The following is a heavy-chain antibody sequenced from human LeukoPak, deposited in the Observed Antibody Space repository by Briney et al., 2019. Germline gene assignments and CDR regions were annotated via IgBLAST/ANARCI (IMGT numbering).Heavy chain of an antibody. D-gene: IGHD2-15*01. CDR3: ARGGIVVVAYYFDY. V-gene: IGHV3-7*01. Sequence: GGSLRLSCAASGFTFSSYWMSWVRQAPGKGLEWVANIKQDGSEKYYVDSVKGRFTISRDNAKNSLYLQMNSLRAEDTAVYYCARGGIVVVAYYFDYWGQGTLVTVSS. J-gene: IGHJ4*02. CDR1: GFTFSSYW. CDR2: IKQDGSEK.